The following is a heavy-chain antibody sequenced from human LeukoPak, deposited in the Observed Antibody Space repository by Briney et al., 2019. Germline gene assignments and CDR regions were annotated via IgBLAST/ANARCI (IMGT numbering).Heavy chain of an antibody. CDR3: ARGEQQLFSHFDY. J-gene: IGHJ4*02. Sequence: PGGSLRLSCAASGFTFSSYWMSWVRQAPGKVLEWVANIKQDGSEKYYVDSVKGRFTISRDNAKNSLYLQMNSLRAEDTAVYYCARGEQQLFSHFDYWGQGTLVTVSS. CDR2: IKQDGSEK. D-gene: IGHD6-13*01. V-gene: IGHV3-7*01. CDR1: GFTFSSYW.